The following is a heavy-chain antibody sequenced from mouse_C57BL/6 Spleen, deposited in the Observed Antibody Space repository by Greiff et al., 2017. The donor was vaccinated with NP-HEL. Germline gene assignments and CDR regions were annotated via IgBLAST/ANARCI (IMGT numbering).Heavy chain of an antibody. J-gene: IGHJ3*01. CDR1: GFNIKDYY. D-gene: IGHD2-1*01. CDR2: IDPEDGDT. V-gene: IGHV14-2*01. Sequence: VQLKESGAELVKPGASVQLSCTASGFNIKDYYMHWVKQRTEQGLEWIGRIDPEDGDTKYAPKFQGKATITADTSSNTSYLQLSSLTSEDTAVYYCARGLYYGNFWFAYWGQGTLVTVSA. CDR3: ARGLYYGNFWFAY.